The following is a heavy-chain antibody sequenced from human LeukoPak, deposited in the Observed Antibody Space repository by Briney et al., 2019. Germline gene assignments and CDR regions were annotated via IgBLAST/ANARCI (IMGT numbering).Heavy chain of an antibody. CDR1: GYTFTSYY. Sequence: ASVKVSCKASGYTFTSYYMHWVRQAPGQGLEWMGIINPSGGSTSYAQKFQGRVTMTRDMPTSTVYMELSSLRSEDTAVYYCAREPPTGGGWFDPWGQGTLVTVSS. CDR2: INPSGGST. CDR3: AREPPTGGGWFDP. V-gene: IGHV1-46*01. J-gene: IGHJ5*02. D-gene: IGHD1-14*01.